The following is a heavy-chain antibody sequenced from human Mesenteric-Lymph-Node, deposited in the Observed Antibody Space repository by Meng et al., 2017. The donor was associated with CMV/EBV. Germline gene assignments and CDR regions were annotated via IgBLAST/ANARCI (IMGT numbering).Heavy chain of an antibody. D-gene: IGHD2-15*01. Sequence: HVQLQLWGAGLFKHSETLSLTCAVLGGSFSGYYWSLIRQPPGKGLEWIGEINHSGVPNYNPSLKSRVTISLDRSKNQFSLKLSSVTAEDTAVYYCARGSDIPVNNYWGQGTLVTVSS. CDR3: ARGSDIPVNNY. J-gene: IGHJ4*02. V-gene: IGHV4-34*01. CDR2: INHSGVP. CDR1: GGSFSGYY.